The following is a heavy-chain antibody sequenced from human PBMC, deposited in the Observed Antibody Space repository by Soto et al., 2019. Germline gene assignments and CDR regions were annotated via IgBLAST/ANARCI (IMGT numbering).Heavy chain of an antibody. CDR1: GYSFTNND. V-gene: IGHV1-8*01. D-gene: IGHD3-16*01. CDR2: MNPGSGDT. CDR3: ARMETFGSLNWFDP. Sequence: ASVKVSCKASGYSFTNNDVSWVRQATGQGLEWMGWMNPGSGDTGYAQKFQGRVTMTRDISIATAYMELSSLRSDDTAIYYCARMETFGSLNWFDPWGQGNLVTVSS. J-gene: IGHJ5*02.